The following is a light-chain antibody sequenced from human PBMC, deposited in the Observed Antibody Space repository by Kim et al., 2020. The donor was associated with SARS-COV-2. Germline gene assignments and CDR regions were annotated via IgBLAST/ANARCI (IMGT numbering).Light chain of an antibody. V-gene: IGLV3-21*04. CDR3: QVWDSSSDHWV. J-gene: IGLJ3*02. Sequence: PGKPARITCGGNNIGSKSVHWYQQKPGQAPVLVIYYDSDRPSGIPERFSGSNSGNTATLTISRVEAGDEADYYCQVWDSSSDHWVFGGGTQLTVL. CDR2: YDS. CDR1: NIGSKS.